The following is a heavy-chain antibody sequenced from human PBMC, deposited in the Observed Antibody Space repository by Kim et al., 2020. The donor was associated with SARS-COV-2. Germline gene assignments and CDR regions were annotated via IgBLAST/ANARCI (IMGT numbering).Heavy chain of an antibody. CDR1: GDSVSSDSAA. D-gene: IGHD6-19*01. Sequence: CAISGDSVSSDSAAWNWIRQSPSRGLEWLGRTYYRSQWYTDYAVSVRGRTTINPDTSKNQFSLQLNFVTPEDTAVYYCARGGIPVDRSYYYALDVWGQGTKVTV. CDR2: TYYRSQWYT. V-gene: IGHV6-1*01. CDR3: ARGGIPVDRSYYYALDV. J-gene: IGHJ6*02.